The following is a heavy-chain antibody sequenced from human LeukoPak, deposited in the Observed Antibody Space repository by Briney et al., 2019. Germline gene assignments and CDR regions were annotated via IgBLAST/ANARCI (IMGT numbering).Heavy chain of an antibody. V-gene: IGHV4-39*01. CDR1: GASIRSSSYY. D-gene: IGHD3-3*01. Sequence: SETLSLTCTVSGASIRSSSYYWGWIRQPPGKGLEWIGSIYYSGSTYYNPSLKSRVTISVDTSKSQFSLKLSSVTAADTAMYYCQSRYLEWLLDYWGQGTLVTVSS. J-gene: IGHJ4*02. CDR3: QSRYLEWLLDY. CDR2: IYYSGST.